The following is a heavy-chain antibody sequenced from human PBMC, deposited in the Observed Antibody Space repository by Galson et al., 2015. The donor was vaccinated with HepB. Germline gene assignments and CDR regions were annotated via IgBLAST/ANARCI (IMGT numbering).Heavy chain of an antibody. CDR2: IYYSGST. Sequence: SETLSLTCTVSGGSISSYYWSWIRQPPGKGLEWIGYIYYSGSTNYNPSLKSRVTISVDTSKNQFSLKLSSVTAADTAVYYCASTLGGPLTVFDYWGQGTLVTVSS. D-gene: IGHD7-27*01. V-gene: IGHV4-59*01. CDR1: GGSISSYY. J-gene: IGHJ4*02. CDR3: ASTLGGPLTVFDY.